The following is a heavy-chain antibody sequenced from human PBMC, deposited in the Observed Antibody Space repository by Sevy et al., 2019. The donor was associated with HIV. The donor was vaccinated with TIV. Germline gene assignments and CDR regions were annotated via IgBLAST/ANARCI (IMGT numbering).Heavy chain of an antibody. CDR2: IRYDGSNK. CDR1: GFTFSSYG. J-gene: IGHJ6*02. V-gene: IGHV3-30*02. Sequence: GSLRLSCAASGFTFSSYGMHWVRQAPGKGLEWVAFIRYDGSNKYYADSVKGRFTISRDNSKNTLYLQMNSLRAEDTAVYYCAKDQVYSYGSGSYFYYYYYGMDVWGQGTTVTVSS. CDR3: AKDQVYSYGSGSYFYYYYYGMDV. D-gene: IGHD3-10*01.